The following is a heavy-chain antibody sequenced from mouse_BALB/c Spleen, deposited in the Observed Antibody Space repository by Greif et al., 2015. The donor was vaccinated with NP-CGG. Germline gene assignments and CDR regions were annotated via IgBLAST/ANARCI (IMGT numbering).Heavy chain of an antibody. D-gene: IGHD1-2*01. CDR2: ISYSGST. CDR3: ARSPLLGHDESAMDY. CDR1: GYSITSDYA. J-gene: IGHJ4*01. Sequence: VQLQQPGPGLVKPSQSLSLTCTVTGYSITSDYAWNWIRQFPGNKLEWMGYISYSGSTSYNPSLKSRISITRDTSKNQFFLQLNSVTTEDTATYYCARSPLLGHDESAMDYWGQGTSVTVSS. V-gene: IGHV3-2*02.